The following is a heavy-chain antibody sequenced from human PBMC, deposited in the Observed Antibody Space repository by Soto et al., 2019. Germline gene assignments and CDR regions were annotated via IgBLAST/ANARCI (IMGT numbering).Heavy chain of an antibody. J-gene: IGHJ5*02. Sequence: ASVKVSCKASGGTFSSYAISWVRQAPGQGLEWMGGIIPIFGTANYAQKFQGRVTITADESTSTAYMELSSLRSEDTAVYYCAREFYYDILTGYHWLDPCGQGPLVTVYS. CDR1: GGTFSSYA. CDR2: IIPIFGTA. V-gene: IGHV1-69*13. D-gene: IGHD3-9*01. CDR3: AREFYYDILTGYHWLDP.